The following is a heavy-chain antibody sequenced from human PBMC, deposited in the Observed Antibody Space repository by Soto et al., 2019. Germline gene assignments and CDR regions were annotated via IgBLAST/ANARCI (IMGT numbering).Heavy chain of an antibody. J-gene: IGHJ3*02. CDR1: GDTISTGGYT. CDR2: TYYSGNT. V-gene: IGHV4-31*11. D-gene: IGHD3-10*01. Sequence: SETLSLTCDVSGDTISTGGYTWAWIRQQPGKGLEWIGHTYYSGNTYYNPSLKSRVTTSVDTSKNQFSLKLSSVTAADTAVYYCARVGSYHSTAFDIWGQGTMVTV. CDR3: ARVGSYHSTAFDI.